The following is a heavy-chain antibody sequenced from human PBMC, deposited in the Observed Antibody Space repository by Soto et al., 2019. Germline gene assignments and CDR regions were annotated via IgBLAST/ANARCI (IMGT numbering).Heavy chain of an antibody. J-gene: IGHJ3*02. CDR2: ISYDGSNK. CDR3: AKIRGGEYYDILTGYTPPKVGAFDI. D-gene: IGHD3-9*01. CDR1: GFTFSSYG. V-gene: IGHV3-30*18. Sequence: QVQLVESGGGVVQPGRSLRLSCAASGFTFSSYGMHWVRQAPGKGLEWVAVISYDGSNKYYADSVKGRFTISRDNSKNTLYLQMTSLRAEDTAVYYCAKIRGGEYYDILTGYTPPKVGAFDIWGQGTMVTVSS.